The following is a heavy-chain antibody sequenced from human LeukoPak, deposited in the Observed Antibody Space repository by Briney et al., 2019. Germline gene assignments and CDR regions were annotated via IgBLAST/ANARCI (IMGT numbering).Heavy chain of an antibody. CDR3: ARERALNYDYVWGSYRSDYFDY. V-gene: IGHV4-38-2*02. D-gene: IGHD3-16*02. CDR1: GYSISGGHY. J-gene: IGHJ4*02. Sequence: SETLSLTCTVSGYSISGGHYWGWIRQPPGEGLEWIASIFHSGTTYYNPSLKSRVTISVDTSKNQLSLKLSSVTAADTAVYYCARERALNYDYVWGSYRSDYFDYWGQGTLVTVSS. CDR2: IFHSGTT.